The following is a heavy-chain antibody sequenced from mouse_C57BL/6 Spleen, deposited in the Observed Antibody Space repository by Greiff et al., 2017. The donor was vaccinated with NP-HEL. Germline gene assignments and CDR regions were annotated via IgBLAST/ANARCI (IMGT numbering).Heavy chain of an antibody. Sequence: EVHLVESGGGLVQPGGSLSLSCAASGFTFTDYYMSWVRQPPGKALEWLGFIRNKANGYTTEYSASVKGRFTISRDNSQSILYLQMNALRAEDSATYYCARYNGYDDYWGQGTTLTVSS. D-gene: IGHD2-2*01. V-gene: IGHV7-3*01. CDR1: GFTFTDYY. CDR2: IRNKANGYTT. J-gene: IGHJ2*01. CDR3: ARYNGYDDY.